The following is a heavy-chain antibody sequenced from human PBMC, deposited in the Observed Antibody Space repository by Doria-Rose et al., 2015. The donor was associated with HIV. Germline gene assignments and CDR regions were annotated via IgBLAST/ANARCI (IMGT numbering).Heavy chain of an antibody. V-gene: IGHV1-18*01. CDR3: ARNGRTSPRPSEI. Sequence: QVQLVQSGGEVKKPGASVKVACKASGYTFADYGVSWGRQAPGQGLEGMGWISPSYGNANYAQNFQGRVTLTTDTSTSAAYMELRSLRSDDTAVYYCARNGRTSPRPSEIWGQGTLVTVSS. CDR1: GYTFADYG. D-gene: IGHD2-8*01. J-gene: IGHJ3*02. CDR2: ISPSYGNA.